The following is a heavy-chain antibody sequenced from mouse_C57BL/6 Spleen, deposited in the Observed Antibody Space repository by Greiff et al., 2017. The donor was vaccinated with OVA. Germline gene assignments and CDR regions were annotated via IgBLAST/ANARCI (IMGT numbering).Heavy chain of an antibody. D-gene: IGHD1-1*01. Sequence: LVESGAELVRPGASVTLSCKASGYTFTDYEMHWVKQTPVHGLEWIGAIEPETGGTAYNQKFKGKAILTADKSSSTAYMELRSLTAEDSAVYYCTREKNYYGSGYDYWGQGTTLTVSS. V-gene: IGHV1-15*01. CDR2: IEPETGGT. CDR3: TREKNYYGSGYDY. J-gene: IGHJ2*01. CDR1: GYTFTDYE.